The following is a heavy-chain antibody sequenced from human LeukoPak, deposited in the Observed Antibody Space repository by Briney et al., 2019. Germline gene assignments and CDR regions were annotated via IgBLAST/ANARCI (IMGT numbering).Heavy chain of an antibody. Sequence: ASVKVSCKASGGTFSSYAISWVRQAPGQGLEWMGGIIPIFGTANYAQKFQGRVTITTDESTSTAYMELSSLRSEDTAVYYCARAQTTIFGVVTGSFDYWGQGTLVTVSS. D-gene: IGHD3-3*01. CDR1: GGTFSSYA. V-gene: IGHV1-69*05. J-gene: IGHJ4*02. CDR2: IIPIFGTA. CDR3: ARAQTTIFGVVTGSFDY.